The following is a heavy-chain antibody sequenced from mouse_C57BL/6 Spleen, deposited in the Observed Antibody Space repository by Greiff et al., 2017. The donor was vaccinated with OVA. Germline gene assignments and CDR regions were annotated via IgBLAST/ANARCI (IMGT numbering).Heavy chain of an antibody. CDR1: GYTFTDYY. D-gene: IGHD1-1*01. V-gene: IGHV1-26*01. CDR3: ARRFLYYYGSSYDFDY. J-gene: IGHJ2*01. CDR2: INPNNGGT. Sequence: EVKLQQSGPELVKPGASVKISCKASGYTFTDYYMNWVKQSHGKSLEWIGDINPNNGGTSYNQKFKGKATLTVDKSSSTAYMELRSLTSEDSAVYYCARRFLYYYGSSYDFDYWGQGTTLTVSS.